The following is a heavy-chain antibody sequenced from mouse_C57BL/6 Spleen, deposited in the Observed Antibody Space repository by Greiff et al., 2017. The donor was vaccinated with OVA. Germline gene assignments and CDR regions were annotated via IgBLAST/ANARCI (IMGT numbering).Heavy chain of an antibody. CDR1: GFTFSSYA. V-gene: IGHV5-9-1*02. CDR3: TRDRGNSFDY. J-gene: IGHJ2*01. Sequence: DVMLVESGEGLVKPGGSLKLSCAASGFTFSSYAMSWVRQTPEKRLEWVAYISSGGDYIYYADTVKGRFTISRDNARNTLYLQMSSLKSEDTAMYYCTRDRGNSFDYWGQGTTLTVSS. CDR2: ISSGGDYI. D-gene: IGHD3-1*01.